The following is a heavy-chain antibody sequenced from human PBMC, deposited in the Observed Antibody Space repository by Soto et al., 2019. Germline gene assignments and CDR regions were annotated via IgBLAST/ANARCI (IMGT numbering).Heavy chain of an antibody. CDR1: GDSFNDYY. J-gene: IGHJ6*03. D-gene: IGHD5-12*01. CDR2: INPNGGAT. CDR3: ARESGGATATLDYYYFYMDV. V-gene: IGHV1-2*02. Sequence: VQLAQSGAEVKKPGASVKVSCKTSGDSFNDYYIHWVRQAPGQGLEWMGWINPNGGATKYAQKFQGRVTVTRDTYIRRVDMELSSLRSDDTAVYYCARESGGATATLDYYYFYMDVWGKGTTVTVSS.